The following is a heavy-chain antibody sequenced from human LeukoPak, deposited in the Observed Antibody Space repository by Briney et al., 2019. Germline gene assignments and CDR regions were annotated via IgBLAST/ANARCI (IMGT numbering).Heavy chain of an antibody. CDR3: AREAYNWNIDVFDI. J-gene: IGHJ3*02. CDR1: GGSFSGYY. CDR2: INHSGST. V-gene: IGHV4-34*01. D-gene: IGHD1-20*01. Sequence: SETLSLTCAVYGGSFSGYYWSWIRQPPGKGLEWIGEINHSGSTNYNPSLKSRVTISVDTSKNQFSLKLSSVTAADTALYYCAREAYNWNIDVFDIWGQGTMVTVSS.